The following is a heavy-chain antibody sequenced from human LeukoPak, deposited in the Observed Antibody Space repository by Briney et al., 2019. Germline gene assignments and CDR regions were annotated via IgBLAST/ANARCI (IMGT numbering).Heavy chain of an antibody. Sequence: ASVKVSCKASGGTFSSYAISWVRQAPGQGLEWMGWMNPNSGNTGYAQKFQGRVTMTRNTSISTAYMELSSLRSEDTAVYYCARARRDGYNRLFDYWGQGTLVTVSS. CDR1: GGTFSSYA. V-gene: IGHV1-8*02. D-gene: IGHD5-24*01. CDR2: MNPNSGNT. J-gene: IGHJ4*02. CDR3: ARARRDGYNRLFDY.